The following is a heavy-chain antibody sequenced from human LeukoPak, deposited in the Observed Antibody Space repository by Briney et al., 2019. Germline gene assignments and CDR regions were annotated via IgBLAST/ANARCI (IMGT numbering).Heavy chain of an antibody. Sequence: GESLRLSCAASGFTFSSYSMNWVRQAPGKGLEWVSSISSSSSYIYYADSVKGRFTISRDNAKNSLYLQMNSLRVEDTAVYYCARAEGRQNGALWRYYYYYYMDVWGKGTTVTVSS. CDR3: ARAEGRQNGALWRYYYYYYMDV. J-gene: IGHJ6*03. D-gene: IGHD2-21*01. CDR2: ISSSSSYI. CDR1: GFTFSSYS. V-gene: IGHV3-21*01.